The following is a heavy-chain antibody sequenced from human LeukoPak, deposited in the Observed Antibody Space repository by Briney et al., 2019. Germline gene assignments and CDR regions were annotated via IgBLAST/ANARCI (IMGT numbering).Heavy chain of an antibody. CDR2: INHSGST. Sequence: NSSETLSLTCAVYGGSFSGYYWSWIRQPPGKGLEWIGEINHSGSTNYNPSLESRVTISVDTSKNQFSLKLSSVTAADTAVYYCARGYCSGGSCYYGYWGQGTLVTVSS. D-gene: IGHD2-15*01. CDR3: ARGYCSGGSCYYGY. J-gene: IGHJ4*02. CDR1: GGSFSGYY. V-gene: IGHV4-34*01.